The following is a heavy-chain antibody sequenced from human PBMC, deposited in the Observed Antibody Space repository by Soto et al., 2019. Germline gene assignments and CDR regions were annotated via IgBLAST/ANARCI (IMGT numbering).Heavy chain of an antibody. CDR2: ISSSSSTI. J-gene: IGHJ4*02. D-gene: IGHD6-13*01. Sequence: PGGSLRLSCAASGFTFSSYSMNWVRQAPGKGLEWVSYISSSSSTIYYADSVKGRFTISRDSAKNSLYLQMNSLRDEDTAVYYCAGGYSSSWYRVQDYWGQGTLVTVSS. V-gene: IGHV3-48*02. CDR3: AGGYSSSWYRVQDY. CDR1: GFTFSSYS.